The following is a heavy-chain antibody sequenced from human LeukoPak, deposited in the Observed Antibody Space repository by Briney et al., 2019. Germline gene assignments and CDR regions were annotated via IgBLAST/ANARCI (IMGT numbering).Heavy chain of an antibody. CDR3: ARGLPPRRNYDSSGYYSYYFDY. V-gene: IGHV1-18*01. J-gene: IGHJ4*02. Sequence: ASVKVSCKASGYTFTNYGITWVRQAPGQGLEWMGWISGYNGHTKYAQKFQGRVTMTTDTSTSTACMELRSLRSDDTAVYYCARGLPPRRNYDSSGYYSYYFDYWGQGTLVTVSS. CDR1: GYTFTNYG. D-gene: IGHD3-22*01. CDR2: ISGYNGHT.